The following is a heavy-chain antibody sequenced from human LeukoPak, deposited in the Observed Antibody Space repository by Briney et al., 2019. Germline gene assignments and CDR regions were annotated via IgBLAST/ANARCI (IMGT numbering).Heavy chain of an antibody. CDR1: GGTFSSYA. V-gene: IGHV1-69*13. D-gene: IGHD2-2*01. CDR3: ARYAPYQLLLDY. CDR2: IIPIFGTA. J-gene: IGHJ4*02. Sequence: GASVKVSCKASGGTFSSYAISWVRQAPGQGLEWMGGIIPIFGTANYAQKFQGRVTIPADESTSTAYMELSSLRSEDTAVYYCARYAPYQLLLDYWGQGTLVTVSS.